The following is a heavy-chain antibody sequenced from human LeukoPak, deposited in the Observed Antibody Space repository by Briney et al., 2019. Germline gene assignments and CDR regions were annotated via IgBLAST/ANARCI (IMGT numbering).Heavy chain of an antibody. Sequence: GGSLRLSCGASVFTFRSYAMSGVRQAPGKGVEWVSAISGSGGSTYYADSVKGRFTISRDNSKNTLYRQMNSLRAEDTAVYYCAKGNHIGVLPAVTLAYWGQGTLVTVSS. D-gene: IGHD2-2*01. CDR2: ISGSGGST. V-gene: IGHV3-23*01. CDR3: AKGNHIGVLPAVTLAY. J-gene: IGHJ4*02. CDR1: VFTFRSYA.